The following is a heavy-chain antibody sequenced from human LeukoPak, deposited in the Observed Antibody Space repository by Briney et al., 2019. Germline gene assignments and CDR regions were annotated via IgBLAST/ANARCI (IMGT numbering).Heavy chain of an antibody. Sequence: SETLSLTCTVSGGSISSYYWSWIRQPPGKGLEWIGYIYYSGSTNYNPSLKSRVTISVDTSKNQFSPKLSSVTAADTAVYYCARALLRPWFDPWGQGTLVTVSS. CDR1: GGSISSYY. CDR3: ARALLRPWFDP. CDR2: IYYSGST. V-gene: IGHV4-59*01. D-gene: IGHD4-17*01. J-gene: IGHJ5*02.